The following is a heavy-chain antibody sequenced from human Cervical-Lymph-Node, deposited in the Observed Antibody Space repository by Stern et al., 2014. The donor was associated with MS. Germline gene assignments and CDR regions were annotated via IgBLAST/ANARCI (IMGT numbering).Heavy chain of an antibody. Sequence: EVQLVESGGGVIQPGGSLRLSFTASGVTVSMDYITWVRHAPGKGLEWVSLITNVGSTFYTDSVKGRFTISRDDSKNTVYLHMTSLRAEDTAMYYCARDTSSPERSDWWGQGTLVTVSS. D-gene: IGHD1-1*01. CDR3: ARDTSSPERSDW. V-gene: IGHV3-53*01. J-gene: IGHJ4*02. CDR1: GVTVSMDY. CDR2: ITNVGST.